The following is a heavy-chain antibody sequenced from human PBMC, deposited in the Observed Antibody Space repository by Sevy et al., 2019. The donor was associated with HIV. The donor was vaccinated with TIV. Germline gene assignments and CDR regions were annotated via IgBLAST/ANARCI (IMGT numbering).Heavy chain of an antibody. CDR1: GGSVSSGSYY. Sequence: SETLSLTCTVSGGSVSSGSYYWSWIRQPPGKGLEWIGYIYYSGRTNYNPSLKSRVTISVDTSKNQFSLKLSSVTAADTAVYYCARDDAGSYYNSYYYYGMDVWGQGTTVTVSS. V-gene: IGHV4-61*01. CDR3: ARDDAGSYYNSYYYYGMDV. J-gene: IGHJ6*02. D-gene: IGHD3-10*01. CDR2: IYYSGRT.